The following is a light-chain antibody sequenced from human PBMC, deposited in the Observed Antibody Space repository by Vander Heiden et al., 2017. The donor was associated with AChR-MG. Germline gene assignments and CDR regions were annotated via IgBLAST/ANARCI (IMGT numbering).Light chain of an antibody. CDR1: QSISGY. V-gene: IGKV1-39*01. J-gene: IGKJ4*01. CDR2: AAS. CDR3: QQGSNTLT. Sequence: DIQMTQSPSSLSASVGDRVIITCRASQSISGYLNWYQQKPGKAPNLLIYAASTLQSGVPSRFSGSGSGTNFTLTIDRLQPEDFATYYCQQGSNTLTFGGGTKVEIK.